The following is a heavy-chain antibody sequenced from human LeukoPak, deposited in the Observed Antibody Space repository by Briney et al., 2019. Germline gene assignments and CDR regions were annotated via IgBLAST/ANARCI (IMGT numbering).Heavy chain of an antibody. CDR2: ISGSSSYI. CDR1: GYTFSTYN. CDR3: ARDLLGWELHYFDY. Sequence: GGSLRLSCAASGYTFSTYNMNWVRQAPGKGLEWVSSISGSSSYIYYADSVKGRFSISRDNAKNSLYLQMNSLRAEDTAVYYCARDLLGWELHYFDYWGQGTLVTVSS. V-gene: IGHV3-21*01. J-gene: IGHJ4*02. D-gene: IGHD1-26*01.